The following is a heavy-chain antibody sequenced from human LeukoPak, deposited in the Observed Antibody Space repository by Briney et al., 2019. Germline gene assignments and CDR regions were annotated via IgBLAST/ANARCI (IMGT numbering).Heavy chain of an antibody. CDR1: GFTFSNYG. Sequence: PGGSLRLSCAASGFTFSNYGMSWVRQAPGRGLEWVSGLPASGGATYADSVRGRFTISRDNSKNTLYLQMNSLRAEDTAIYYCAKTVGAPAIFPSDYWGQGTLVTVSS. V-gene: IGHV3-23*01. D-gene: IGHD1-26*01. J-gene: IGHJ4*02. CDR2: LPASGGAT. CDR3: AKTVGAPAIFPSDY.